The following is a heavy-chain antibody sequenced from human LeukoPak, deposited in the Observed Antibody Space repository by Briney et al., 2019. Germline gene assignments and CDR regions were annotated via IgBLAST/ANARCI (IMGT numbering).Heavy chain of an antibody. CDR2: TYYRTRWYN. V-gene: IGHV6-1*01. Sequence: SQTLSLTCAISGDSVSSSSAAWNWIRQSPSRGLEWLGRTYYRTRWYNDYAVSMKSRITINPDTSKNQFSLQLNSLTPEDTAVYYCARAPDYYDSSGYPPFDYWGQGTLVTVSS. CDR1: GDSVSSSSAA. J-gene: IGHJ4*02. CDR3: ARAPDYYDSSGYPPFDY. D-gene: IGHD3-22*01.